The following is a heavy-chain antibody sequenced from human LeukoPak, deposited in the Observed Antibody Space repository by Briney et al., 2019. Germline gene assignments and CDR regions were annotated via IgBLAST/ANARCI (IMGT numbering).Heavy chain of an antibody. V-gene: IGHV4-34*01. CDR2: INHSGST. J-gene: IGHJ4*02. CDR3: ARHRIYCSGGSCLPFDY. CDR1: GGSFSTYY. Sequence: SETLSLTCAVYGGSFSTYYWSWICQPPGKGLEWIGEINHSGSTNYNPSLKSRVTISVDTSKNQFSLKLSSVTAADTAVYYCARHRIYCSGGSCLPFDYWGQGTLVTVSS. D-gene: IGHD2-15*01.